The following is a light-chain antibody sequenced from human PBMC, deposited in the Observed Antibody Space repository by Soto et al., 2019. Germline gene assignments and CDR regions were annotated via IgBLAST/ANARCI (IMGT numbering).Light chain of an antibody. J-gene: IGKJ2*01. CDR2: DAS. V-gene: IGKV1-5*01. Sequence: DIQMTQSPSSVSASVGDRVTITCRASQNISVWLAWYQQRPGKAPKFLIYDASNLETGVSSRFSGSGSGTEFTLTIRSLQPDDFATYYCQQYDSSSPTFGQGTKLEIK. CDR3: QQYDSSSPT. CDR1: QNISVW.